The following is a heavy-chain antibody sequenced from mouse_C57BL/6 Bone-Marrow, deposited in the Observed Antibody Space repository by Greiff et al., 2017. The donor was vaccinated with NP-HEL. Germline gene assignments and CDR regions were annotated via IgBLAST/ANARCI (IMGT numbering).Heavy chain of an antibody. J-gene: IGHJ1*03. CDR1: GFSFNTYA. V-gene: IGHV10-1*01. Sequence: EVQVVESGGGLVQPKGSLKLSCAASGFSFNTYAMNWVRQAPGKGLEWVARIRSKSNNYATYYADSVKDRFTISRDDSESMLYLQMNNLKTEDTAMDYCVRQGRLRWYFDVWGTGTTVTVSS. CDR3: VRQGRLRWYFDV. CDR2: IRSKSNNYAT. D-gene: IGHD2-4*01.